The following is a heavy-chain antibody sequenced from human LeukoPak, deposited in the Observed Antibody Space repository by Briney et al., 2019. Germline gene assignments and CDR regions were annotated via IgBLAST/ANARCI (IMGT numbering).Heavy chain of an antibody. CDR2: ISGSGGST. D-gene: IGHD6-19*01. CDR1: GFTFSSYA. V-gene: IGHV3-23*01. J-gene: IGHJ4*02. Sequence: GGSLRLSCAASGFTFSSYAMSWVRQAPGKGLEWVSAISGSGGSTYYADSAKGRFTISRDNSKNTLYLQMNSLRAEDAAVYYCAKDSWLASTYFDYWGQGTLVTVSS. CDR3: AKDSWLASTYFDY.